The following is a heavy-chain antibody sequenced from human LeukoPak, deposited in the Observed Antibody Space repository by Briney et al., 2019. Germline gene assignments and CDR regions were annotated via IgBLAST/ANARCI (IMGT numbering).Heavy chain of an antibody. CDR3: ARRHGRCSDGSCYYPDY. V-gene: IGHV1-8*01. CDR2: MNPNSGNT. D-gene: IGHD2-15*01. Sequence: ASVKVFCQPSGYTFTSYYINWVPQATGQGLEWMGWMNPNSGNTGYAQKFQGRVTMTRNSSITTAYMELSSLRSEDTAVYYCARRHGRCSDGSCYYPDYWGQGTLVTVSS. J-gene: IGHJ4*02. CDR1: GYTFTSYY.